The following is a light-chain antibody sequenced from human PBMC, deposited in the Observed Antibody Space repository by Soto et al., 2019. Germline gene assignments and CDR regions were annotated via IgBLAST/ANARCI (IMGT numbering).Light chain of an antibody. V-gene: IGLV2-14*01. CDR2: DVS. J-gene: IGLJ1*01. Sequence: QSALTQPASVSGSPGQSITISCTRSSSDVGGYNYVSWYQQHPGKAPKLMIYDVSNRPSGVSNRFSGSKSGNAASLTITGLQAEDEADFYCSSYTSNNTLYVFGTGTKLTVL. CDR3: SSYTSNNTLYV. CDR1: SSDVGGYNY.